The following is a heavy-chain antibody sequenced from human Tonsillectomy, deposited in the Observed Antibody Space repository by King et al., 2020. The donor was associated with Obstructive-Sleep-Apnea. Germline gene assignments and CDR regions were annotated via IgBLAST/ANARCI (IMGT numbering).Heavy chain of an antibody. CDR3: ARDRSGCFDY. J-gene: IGHJ4*02. CDR1: GGSISSYY. V-gene: IGHV4-59*01. CDR2: IYYSGST. D-gene: IGHD6-19*01. Sequence: VQLQESGPGLVKPSETLSLTCTVSGGSISSYYWSWIRQPPGKGLEWIVYIYYSGSTNYNPSLKSRVTISVDTSKNQFSLKLSSVTAADTAVYYCARDRSGCFDYWGQGTLVTVSS.